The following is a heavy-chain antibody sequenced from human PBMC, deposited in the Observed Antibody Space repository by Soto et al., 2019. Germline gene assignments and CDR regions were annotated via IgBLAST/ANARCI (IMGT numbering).Heavy chain of an antibody. CDR2: VNSKGDGGTA. CDR3: NSYPDFWGGHTPL. Sequence: EVQLVESGGGLVQPGGSLRLSCAASGFSITNTWMHWVRQAPGKGLEWVGRVNSKGDGGTADYAAPVKGRFTVSRDDSKNTQYLQMNSLKMEDTAVYYCNSYPDFWGGHTPLWGQGTLVTVSS. J-gene: IGHJ4*02. D-gene: IGHD3-3*01. CDR1: GFSITNTW. V-gene: IGHV3-15*07.